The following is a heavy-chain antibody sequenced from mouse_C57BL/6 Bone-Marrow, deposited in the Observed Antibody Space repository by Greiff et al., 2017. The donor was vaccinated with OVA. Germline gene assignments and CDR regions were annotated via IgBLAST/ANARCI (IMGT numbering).Heavy chain of an antibody. V-gene: IGHV14-4*01. CDR3: TGTTVVARGGDGYFDV. D-gene: IGHD1-1*01. J-gene: IGHJ1*03. CDR2: IDPENGDT. Sequence: EVKLQQSGAELVRPGASVKLSCTASGFNIKDDYMHWVKQRPEQGLEWIGWIDPENGDTEYASKFQGKATITADTSSNTAYLQLSSLTSEDTAGYYCTGTTVVARGGDGYFDVWGTGTTVTVSS. CDR1: GFNIKDDY.